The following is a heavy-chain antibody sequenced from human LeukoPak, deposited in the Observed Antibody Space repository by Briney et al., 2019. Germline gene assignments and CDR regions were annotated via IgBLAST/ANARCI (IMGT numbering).Heavy chain of an antibody. D-gene: IGHD3-22*01. CDR1: GFTFSTYA. V-gene: IGHV3-23*01. CDR3: AKEQRGYYDSSTYYSRSWFDP. J-gene: IGHJ5*02. CDR2: ISGRGGST. Sequence: GGSLRLSCAASGFTFSTYAMTWVRQAPEKGLEWVSSISGRGGSTYYADSVKGRSTISRDNSKSTLYLQMNGRRAEDAAVYYCAKEQRGYYDSSTYYSRSWFDPWGQGTLVTVSS.